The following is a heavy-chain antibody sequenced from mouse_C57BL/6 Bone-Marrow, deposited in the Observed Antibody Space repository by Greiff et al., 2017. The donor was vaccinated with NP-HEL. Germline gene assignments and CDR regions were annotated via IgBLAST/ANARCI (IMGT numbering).Heavy chain of an antibody. D-gene: IGHD1-1*01. CDR3: ARDLLEFAY. Sequence: EVKLMESGGGLVKPGGSLKLSCAASGFTFSDYGMHWVRQAPATGLEWVAYISSGSSTIYYADTVTGRFTISRDNAKNTLFLQMTSLRSEDTAMYYCARDLLEFAYWGQGTLVTVSA. J-gene: IGHJ3*01. CDR2: ISSGSSTI. V-gene: IGHV5-17*01. CDR1: GFTFSDYG.